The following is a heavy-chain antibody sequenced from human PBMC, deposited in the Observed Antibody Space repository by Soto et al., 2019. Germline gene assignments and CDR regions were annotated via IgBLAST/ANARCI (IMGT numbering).Heavy chain of an antibody. Sequence: SETLSLTCAVYGGSFSGYYWSWIRQPPGKGLEWIGEINHSGSTNYNPSLKGRVTISVDTSKNQFSLKLSSVTAADTAVYYCARALFDPWGQGTLVTVSS. V-gene: IGHV4-34*01. CDR3: ARALFDP. CDR1: GGSFSGYY. CDR2: INHSGST. J-gene: IGHJ5*02.